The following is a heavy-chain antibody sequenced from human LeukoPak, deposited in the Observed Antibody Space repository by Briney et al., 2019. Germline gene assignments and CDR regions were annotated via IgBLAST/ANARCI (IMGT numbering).Heavy chain of an antibody. CDR2: INWNSGNI. D-gene: IGHD2-15*01. V-gene: IGHV3-9*01. J-gene: IGHJ6*02. CDR1: GFTFDDSV. CDR3: AKGGHPTRYYYGMDV. Sequence: GGSLRLSCAGAGFTFDDSVMHCVRQAPGKGLEWVSTINWNSGNIGYADSVKGRFTISRDNAKNSLFLQMNSLRTEDTALYYCAKGGHPTRYYYGMDVWGQGTTVTVSS.